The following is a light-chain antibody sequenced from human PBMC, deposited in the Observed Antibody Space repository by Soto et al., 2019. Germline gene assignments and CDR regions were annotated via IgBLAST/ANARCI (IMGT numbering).Light chain of an antibody. V-gene: IGLV3-9*01. J-gene: IGLJ2*01. CDR1: NIGSKK. CDR2: RDT. CDR3: QVWDSSLVV. Sequence: SYELTQALSVSVALGQTPRITGGENNIGSKKVHWYQQKPGQAPVVVIYRDTNRPSGIPERFSGSSSGNTATLTISRAQAGDEADYYCQVWDSSLVVFGGGTQLTVL.